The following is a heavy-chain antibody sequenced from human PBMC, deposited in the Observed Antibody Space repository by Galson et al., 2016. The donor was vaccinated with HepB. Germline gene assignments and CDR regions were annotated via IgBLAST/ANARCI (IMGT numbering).Heavy chain of an antibody. CDR2: ISGSGGDST. J-gene: IGHJ5*02. D-gene: IGHD6-25*01. V-gene: IGHV3-23*01. CDR3: AKDQAQNMAAALRWFDP. Sequence: SLRLSCAASGFSFSSYAMSWVRQAPGKGLEWVSAISGSGGDSTYYADSVKGRFTISRDNSKNMLYLQMNSLRAEDTAVYYCAKDQAQNMAAALRWFDPWGQGTLVTVSS. CDR1: GFSFSSYA.